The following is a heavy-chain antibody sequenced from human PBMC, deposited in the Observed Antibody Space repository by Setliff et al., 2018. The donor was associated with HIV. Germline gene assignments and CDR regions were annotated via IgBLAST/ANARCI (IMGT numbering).Heavy chain of an antibody. CDR2: IIPIFNTA. Sequence: SVKVSCKASGGTFSSYSITWVRQAPGQGLEWMGGIIPIFNTANYAQKFQGRVTITADESTSTAYMELSSLGSEDTAVYYCARDRGYCSGDICYPNYFDFWGQGTLVTVSS. J-gene: IGHJ4*02. V-gene: IGHV1-69*13. CDR1: GGTFSSYS. D-gene: IGHD2-15*01. CDR3: ARDRGYCSGDICYPNYFDF.